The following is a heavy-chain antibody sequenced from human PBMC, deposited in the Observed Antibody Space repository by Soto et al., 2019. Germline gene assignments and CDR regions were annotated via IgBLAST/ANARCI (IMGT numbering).Heavy chain of an antibody. CDR1: GFTFSNYW. D-gene: IGHD3-16*01. J-gene: IGHJ6*03. CDR2: INGDGSST. CDR3: ARQRFHGDYYYYYMDV. V-gene: IGHV3-74*01. Sequence: EVQLVESGGGLVQPGGSLRLSCAASGFTFSNYWMHWVRQAPGKGLVWVSRINGDGSSTRYADSVKGRFTISRDNAKNTLYLPMNRLGAEDTAVFYCARQRFHGDYYYYYMDVWGKGTTVTVSS.